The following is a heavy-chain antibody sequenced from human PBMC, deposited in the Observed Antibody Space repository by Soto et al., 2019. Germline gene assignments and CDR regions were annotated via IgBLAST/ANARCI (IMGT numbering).Heavy chain of an antibody. Sequence: GESLKISCKGSGYSFTSYWIGWVRQMPGKGLEWMGIIYPGDSDTRYSPSFQGQVTVSADKSISTAYLQWSSVKASDTAMYYCARGGIYYDSTIFYYDMDVWGQGTTVTVS. CDR2: IYPGDSDT. CDR3: ARGGIYYDSTIFYYDMDV. CDR1: GYSFTSYW. J-gene: IGHJ6*02. D-gene: IGHD3-22*01. V-gene: IGHV5-51*01.